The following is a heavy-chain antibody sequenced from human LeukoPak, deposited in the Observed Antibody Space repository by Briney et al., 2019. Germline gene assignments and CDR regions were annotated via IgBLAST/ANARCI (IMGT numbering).Heavy chain of an antibody. CDR3: ARSSVDTAMVALVHWFDP. Sequence: SAKVSCKASGYTFTSDDINWVRQATGQGLEWMGWMNPNSGNTGYAQKIQGRVTMTRNTTISTAYMELSSLRSEDTPVYYCARSSVDTAMVALVHWFDPWGQGTLVTVSS. D-gene: IGHD5-18*01. CDR1: GYTFTSDD. J-gene: IGHJ5*02. CDR2: MNPNSGNT. V-gene: IGHV1-8*01.